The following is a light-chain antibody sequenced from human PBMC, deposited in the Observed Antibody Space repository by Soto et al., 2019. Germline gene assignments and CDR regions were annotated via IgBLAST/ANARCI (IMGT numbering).Light chain of an antibody. V-gene: IGLV1-44*01. CDR3: AAWDEHLNGPV. J-gene: IGLJ2*01. CDR1: SSNIGSNT. CDR2: KNN. Sequence: QSVLTQPPSASGTPGQRVTISCSGSSSNIGSNTVNWYQQLPGTAPQLLIYKNNQRPSGVPARFSGSKSGTSASLAISWLQSEDEADYICAAWDEHLNGPVFVGGTKLTVL.